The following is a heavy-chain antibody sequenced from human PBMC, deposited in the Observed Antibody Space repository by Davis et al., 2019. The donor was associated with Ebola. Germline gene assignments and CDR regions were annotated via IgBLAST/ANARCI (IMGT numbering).Heavy chain of an antibody. CDR3: ARDLSWAGYFDD. V-gene: IGHV3-66*02. D-gene: IGHD3-16*01. CDR1: GLTVRTYF. J-gene: IGHJ4*02. Sequence: GESPKISCAATGLTVRTYFMNWVRQAPGKGLEWVSVIQSGGGTYYADSVKGRFTISRDNSKNTLYLQMNSLRVEDTAVYYCARDLSWAGYFDDWGQGTLVTVSS. CDR2: IQSGGGT.